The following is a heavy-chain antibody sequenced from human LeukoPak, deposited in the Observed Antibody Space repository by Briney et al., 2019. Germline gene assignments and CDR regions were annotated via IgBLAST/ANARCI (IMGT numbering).Heavy chain of an antibody. CDR1: GYNFISYW. J-gene: IGHJ4*02. D-gene: IGHD3-22*01. CDR2: IYPGDSDT. CDR3: ARRGGDSSGNFDY. V-gene: IGHV5-51*01. Sequence: GESLKISCKGSGYNFISYWIGWVRQMPGKGLEWMGIIYPGDSDTRYSPSFQGQVTISADKPISTAYLQWRSLKASDSAMYYCARRGGDSSGNFDYWGQGTLVTVSS.